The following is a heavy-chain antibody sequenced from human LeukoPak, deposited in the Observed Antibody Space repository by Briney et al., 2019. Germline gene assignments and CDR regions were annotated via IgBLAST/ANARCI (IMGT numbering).Heavy chain of an antibody. V-gene: IGHV3-48*01. CDR1: GFTFSSYS. Sequence: GGSLRLSCAASGFTFSSYSMNWVRQAPGKGLEWVSYIGSSSSTIYYADSVKGRFTISRDNSKNTLYLQMNSLRAEDTAVYYCAKGPIYYDSSGYYRSWGQGTLVTVSS. CDR3: AKGPIYYDSSGYYRS. D-gene: IGHD3-22*01. CDR2: IGSSSSTI. J-gene: IGHJ4*02.